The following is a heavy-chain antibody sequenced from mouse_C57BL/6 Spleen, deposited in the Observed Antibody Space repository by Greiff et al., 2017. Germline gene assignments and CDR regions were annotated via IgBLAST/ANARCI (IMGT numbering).Heavy chain of an antibody. CDR1: GYTFTDYN. D-gene: IGHD1-2*01. CDR3: ARGGTTAGAWFAY. CDR2: INPNNGGT. J-gene: IGHJ3*01. Sequence: EVKLVESGPELVKPGASVKMSCKASGYTFTDYNMHWVKQSHGKSLEWIGYINPNNGGTSYNQKFKGKATLTVNKSSSTAYMELRSLTSEDSAVYYCARGGTTAGAWFAYWGQGTLVTVSA. V-gene: IGHV1-22*01.